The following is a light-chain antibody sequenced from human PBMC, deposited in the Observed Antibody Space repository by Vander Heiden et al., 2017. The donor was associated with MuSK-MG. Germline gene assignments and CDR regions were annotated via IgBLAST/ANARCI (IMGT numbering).Light chain of an antibody. CDR2: AAS. V-gene: IGKV1-NL1*01. CDR1: QDLSNS. Sequence: DIQMTQSPSSLSASVGDRVTMTCRASQDLSNSLAWYQQKPGKTPKLLLYAASQLQSGVPSRFSGSRSGTDYTLTITSLQPEDFATYYCQQFYDDPLTFGGGTTVEIK. J-gene: IGKJ4*01. CDR3: QQFYDDPLT.